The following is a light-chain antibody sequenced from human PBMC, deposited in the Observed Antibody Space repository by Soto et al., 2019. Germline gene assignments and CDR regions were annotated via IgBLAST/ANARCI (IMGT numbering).Light chain of an antibody. CDR1: QSVSSNY. CDR3: QRYDNTPRT. CDR2: GAS. J-gene: IGKJ1*01. V-gene: IGKV3-20*01. Sequence: EIVLTQSPGTLSLSTGERATLSCRASQSVSSNYLALYQQHPGQAPRLLIFGASNRATGIPDRFSGSGSGTDFTLTISRLEPEDFAVYYCQRYDNTPRTFGQGTKVEVK.